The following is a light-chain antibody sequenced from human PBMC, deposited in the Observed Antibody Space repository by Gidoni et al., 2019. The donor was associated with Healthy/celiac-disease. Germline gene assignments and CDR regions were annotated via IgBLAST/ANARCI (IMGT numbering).Light chain of an antibody. CDR2: AAS. V-gene: IGKV1-39*01. CDR3: QQRYSTPLT. CDR1: QSISSY. J-gene: IGKJ4*01. Sequence: DIQMTQSPSSLSASVGDRVTITSRASQSISSYLNWYQAEPGKAPKLLIYAASSLQSGVPSRFSGSGSGTDFTLTISSLQPEDFATYYCQQRYSTPLTFXGXTKVEIK.